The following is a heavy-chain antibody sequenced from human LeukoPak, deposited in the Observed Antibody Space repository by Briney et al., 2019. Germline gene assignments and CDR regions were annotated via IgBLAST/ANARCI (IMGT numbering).Heavy chain of an antibody. Sequence: SETLSLTCTVSGGSISSYYWSWVRQPPGKGLEWIGYIYYSGSTNYNPSLKSRVTISVDTSKNQFSLKLSSVTAADTAVYYCARTRGYSYGYDYWGQGTLVTVSS. J-gene: IGHJ4*02. D-gene: IGHD5-18*01. CDR3: ARTRGYSYGYDY. V-gene: IGHV4-59*12. CDR1: GGSISSYY. CDR2: IYYSGST.